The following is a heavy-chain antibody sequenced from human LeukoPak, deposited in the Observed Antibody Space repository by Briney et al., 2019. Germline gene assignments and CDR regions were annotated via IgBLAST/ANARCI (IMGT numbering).Heavy chain of an antibody. CDR2: ISSSSSYI. V-gene: IGHV3-21*01. D-gene: IGHD6-13*01. Sequence: GGSLRLSCAASGFTFSSYSMNWVRQAPGKGLEWVSSISSSSSYIYYADSVKGRFTISRDNAKNSLYLQMNSLRAEDTAMYYCAREGRAAAGFDYWGQGTLVTVSS. J-gene: IGHJ4*02. CDR3: AREGRAAAGFDY. CDR1: GFTFSSYS.